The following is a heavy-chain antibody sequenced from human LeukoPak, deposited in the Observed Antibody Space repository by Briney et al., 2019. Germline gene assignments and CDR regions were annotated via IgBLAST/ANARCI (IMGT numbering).Heavy chain of an antibody. CDR3: ARSGTQRGTY. Sequence: GGSLRLSCAASGFTFSDYQMSWIRQAPGKGLEWVSYISSSGNTIYYADSVKGRFTISRDNAKNSLYLQMNSLRAEDTAVYYCARSGTQRGTYWGQGTLVTVSS. J-gene: IGHJ4*02. D-gene: IGHD1-1*01. CDR1: GFTFSDYQ. CDR2: ISSSGNTI. V-gene: IGHV3-11*01.